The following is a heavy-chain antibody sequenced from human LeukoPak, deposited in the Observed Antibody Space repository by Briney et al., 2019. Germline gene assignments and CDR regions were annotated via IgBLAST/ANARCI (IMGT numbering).Heavy chain of an antibody. CDR3: AKTSSTVTTNFDY. D-gene: IGHD4-17*01. J-gene: IGHJ4*02. V-gene: IGHV4-31*03. Sequence: SQTLSLTCTVSGGSISSGGYYWSWIRRHPGKGLEWIGYIYYSGSTYYNPSLKSRVTISVDTSKNQFSLKLSSVTAADTAVYYCAKTSSTVTTNFDYWGQGTLVTVSS. CDR2: IYYSGST. CDR1: GGSISSGGYY.